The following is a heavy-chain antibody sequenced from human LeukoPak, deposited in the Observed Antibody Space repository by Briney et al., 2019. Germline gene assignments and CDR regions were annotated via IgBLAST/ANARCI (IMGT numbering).Heavy chain of an antibody. CDR1: GFTFSDYY. CDR2: ISSSGTTA. D-gene: IGHD4-17*01. CDR3: ARDDGDYEAGY. J-gene: IGHJ4*02. Sequence: GGSLRLSCAASGFTFSDYYMSWIRQAPGKGLEWVSYISSSGTTAYYADSVKGRFAISRDNAKNSLYLQLNSLRAEDTAVYYCARDDGDYEAGYWGQGTLVTVFS. V-gene: IGHV3-11*01.